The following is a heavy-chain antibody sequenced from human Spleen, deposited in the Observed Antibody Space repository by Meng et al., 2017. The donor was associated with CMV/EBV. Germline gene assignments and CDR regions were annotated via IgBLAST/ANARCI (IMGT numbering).Heavy chain of an antibody. D-gene: IGHD2-2*01. CDR3: ARDRLPAAMPVNYYYYGMDV. CDR2: ISNAGNTI. V-gene: IGHV3-11*04. Sequence: GESLKISCAASGFTFSDYSMTWIRQAPGKGLEWISYISNAGNTIYYADSVKGRFTISRDNSKNTLYLQMNSLRAEDTAVYYCARDRLPAAMPVNYYYYGMDVWGQGTTVTVSS. J-gene: IGHJ6*02. CDR1: GFTFSDYS.